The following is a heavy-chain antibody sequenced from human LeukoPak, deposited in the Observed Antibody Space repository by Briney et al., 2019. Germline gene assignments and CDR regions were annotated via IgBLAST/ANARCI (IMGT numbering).Heavy chain of an antibody. CDR1: GFTFSGSA. D-gene: IGHD3-22*01. V-gene: IGHV3-73*01. Sequence: PGGSLTLSCAASGFTFSGSAMHWVRQASGKGLEWVGRIRSKANSYATAYAASVKGRFTISRDDSKNTAYLQMNSLKTEDTAVYYCTLPGDSSGYPFDYWGQGTLVTVSS. J-gene: IGHJ4*02. CDR2: IRSKANSYAT. CDR3: TLPGDSSGYPFDY.